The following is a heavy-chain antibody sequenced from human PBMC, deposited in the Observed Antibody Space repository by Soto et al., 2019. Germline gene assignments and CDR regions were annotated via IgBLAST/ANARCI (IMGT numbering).Heavy chain of an antibody. D-gene: IGHD4-17*01. V-gene: IGHV1-3*01. CDR3: ARPYGDYYYYYMDV. CDR1: GYTFTSYA. CDR2: INAGNGNT. Sequence: VQLVQSGAEVKKPGASVKVSCKASGYTFTSYAMHWVRQAPGQRLEWIGWINAGNGNTKYSQKFQGRVTITRDTSASTAYMELSSLRSEDTAVYYCARPYGDYYYYYMDVWGKGTTVTVSS. J-gene: IGHJ6*03.